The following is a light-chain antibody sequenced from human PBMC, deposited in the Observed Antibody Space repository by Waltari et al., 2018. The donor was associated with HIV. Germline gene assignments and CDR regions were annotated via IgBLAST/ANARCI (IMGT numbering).Light chain of an antibody. Sequence: SSELTQDPAVSVALGQQVRITCQGDSLRSYYASWYQQKPGQAPVLVIYGKNNRRSGSQDRFSDASSRHTASLTITGAQTEDETDCYCNARHSSRNQLVVGTGTKVT. CDR3: NARHSSRNQLV. V-gene: IGLV3-19*01. CDR2: GKN. J-gene: IGLJ1*01. CDR1: SLRSYY.